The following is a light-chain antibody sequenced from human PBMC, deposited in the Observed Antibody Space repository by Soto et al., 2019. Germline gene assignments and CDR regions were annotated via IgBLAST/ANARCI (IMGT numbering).Light chain of an antibody. V-gene: IGKV3-20*01. CDR3: QQYGSCPA. CDR1: QSVTSSY. Sequence: EIVLTQSPGTLSLSPGERATLSCRASQSVTSSYLAWYQQKPGQAPRLLIYGASSRATGIPDRFSGSGSGTDFTLTISRLEPEVFAVYYCQQYGSCPAFGGGTKVEIK. J-gene: IGKJ4*01. CDR2: GAS.